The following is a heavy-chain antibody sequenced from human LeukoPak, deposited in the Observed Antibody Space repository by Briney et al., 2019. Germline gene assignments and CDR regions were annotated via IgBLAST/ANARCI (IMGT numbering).Heavy chain of an antibody. D-gene: IGHD3-9*01. CDR3: AKDPHYYDILIGYSLGAVDAFEI. Sequence: GGSLRLSCAASGFTFSGYAMHWVRQAPGKGLEWVTVISSGGNNKFYADSVKGRFTISRDNSKNTLFLQMNSLTAEDTAVYYCAKDPHYYDILIGYSLGAVDAFEIWGQGQWSPSLQ. CDR2: ISSGGNNK. CDR1: GFTFSGYA. V-gene: IGHV3-30-3*01. J-gene: IGHJ3*02.